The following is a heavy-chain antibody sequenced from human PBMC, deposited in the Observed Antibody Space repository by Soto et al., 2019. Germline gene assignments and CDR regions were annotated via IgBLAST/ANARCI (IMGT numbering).Heavy chain of an antibody. V-gene: IGHV1-3*01. CDR2: IHAVNGAT. CDR3: AISVTEYSYDRLDV. D-gene: IGHD5-18*01. Sequence: QVHLVQSGTEVKEPGASVKLSCKASGFSFTNYAIHWVRQAPGQSLEWMGWIHAVNGATQYSQKFQARVTFTRDTSANTAYMDLSRLRSEDRALYFCAISVTEYSYDRLDVW. J-gene: IGHJ6*01. CDR1: GFSFTNYA.